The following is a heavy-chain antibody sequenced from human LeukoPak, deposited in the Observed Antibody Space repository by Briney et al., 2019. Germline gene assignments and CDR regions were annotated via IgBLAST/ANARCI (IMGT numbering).Heavy chain of an antibody. V-gene: IGHV3-43*02. Sequence: PGGSLRLSCAASGYTFDDYAMHWVRQAPGKGLEWVSLISGDGGSTYYADSVKGRFTISRDNSKNSLYLQMNSLRTEDTALCYCAKDMTSGSYDYWGQGTLVTVSS. D-gene: IGHD3-10*01. CDR3: AKDMTSGSYDY. CDR2: ISGDGGST. CDR1: GYTFDDYA. J-gene: IGHJ4*02.